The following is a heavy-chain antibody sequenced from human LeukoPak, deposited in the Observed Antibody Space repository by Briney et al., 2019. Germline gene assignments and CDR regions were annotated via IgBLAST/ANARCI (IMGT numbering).Heavy chain of an antibody. CDR3: ARDAYYDSSGYRKDAFDI. CDR2: IYDSGST. J-gene: IGHJ3*02. D-gene: IGHD3-22*01. CDR1: GGSISSYY. V-gene: IGHV4-59*01. Sequence: SETLSLTCTVSGGSISSYYWSWIRQPPGKGLEWIGYIYDSGSTNYNPSLKSRVTISVDTSKNQFSLKLSSVTAAGTAVYYCARDAYYDSSGYRKDAFDIWGQGTMVTVSS.